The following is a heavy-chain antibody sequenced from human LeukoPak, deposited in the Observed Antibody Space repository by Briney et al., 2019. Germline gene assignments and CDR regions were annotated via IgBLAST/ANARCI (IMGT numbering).Heavy chain of an antibody. CDR2: IYTSGST. CDR3: AKSGSSGWYDWFDP. V-gene: IGHV4-4*09. Sequence: TPSETLSLTCTVSGGSISSYYWSWIRQPPGKGLEWIGYIYTSGSTNYNPSLKSRVTISVDTSKNQCSLKLSSVTAADTAVYYCAKSGSSGWYDWFDPWGQGTLVTVSS. CDR1: GGSISSYY. D-gene: IGHD6-19*01. J-gene: IGHJ5*02.